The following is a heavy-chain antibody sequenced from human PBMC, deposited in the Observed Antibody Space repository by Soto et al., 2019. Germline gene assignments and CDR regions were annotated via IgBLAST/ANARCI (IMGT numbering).Heavy chain of an antibody. CDR2: IKQDGSEK. J-gene: IGHJ6*02. CDR1: GFTFSSYW. V-gene: IGHV3-7*01. CDR3: ARDREVRGVVGVLWYYYYGMDV. D-gene: IGHD3-10*01. Sequence: VSLRLSCAASGFTFSSYWMSWVRQAPGKGLEWVANIKQDGSEKYYVDSVKGRFTISRDNAKNSLYLQMNSLRAEDTAVYYCARDREVRGVVGVLWYYYYGMDVWGQGTTVTVSS.